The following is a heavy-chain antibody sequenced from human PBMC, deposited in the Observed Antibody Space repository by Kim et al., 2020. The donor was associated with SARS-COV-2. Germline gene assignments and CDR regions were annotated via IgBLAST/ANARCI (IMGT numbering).Heavy chain of an antibody. D-gene: IGHD3-22*01. CDR2: IYPGDSDT. CDR3: ARHRADTMIILGAFDI. CDR1: GYSFTSYW. Sequence: GESLKISCKGSGYSFTSYWIGWVRQMPGKGLEWMGIIYPGDSDTRYSPSFQGQVTISADKSISTAYLQWSSLKASDTAMYYCARHRADTMIILGAFDIWGQGTMVTVSS. V-gene: IGHV5-51*01. J-gene: IGHJ3*02.